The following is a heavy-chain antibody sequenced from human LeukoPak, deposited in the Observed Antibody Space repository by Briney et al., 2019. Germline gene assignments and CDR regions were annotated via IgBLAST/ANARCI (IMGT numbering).Heavy chain of an antibody. V-gene: IGHV1-2*06. CDR3: AREGEWKQPPDY. CDR1: GYTFTGYY. Sequence: ASVKVSCKASGYTFTGYYMHWVRQAPGQGLEWMGRINPNSGGPNYAQKFQGRVTMTRDTSISTAYMELSRLISDDTAVYYCAREGEWKQPPDYWGRGTLVTVSS. D-gene: IGHD3-16*01. J-gene: IGHJ4*02. CDR2: INPNSGGP.